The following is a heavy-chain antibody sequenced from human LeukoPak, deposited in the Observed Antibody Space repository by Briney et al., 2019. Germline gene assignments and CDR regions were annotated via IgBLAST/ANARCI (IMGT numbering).Heavy chain of an antibody. CDR2: ISGYNTYT. CDR3: ARVRLVWGMETFDL. V-gene: IGHV1-18*01. Sequence: ASVKVSCKASNNTLSNNGITWVRQAPGQGLEWMGWISGYNTYTTYAQKFQDRVTMTKDTSTNTAYMEMRSLRSGDTAIYYCARVRLVWGMETFDLWGEGTMVTVSS. D-gene: IGHD7-27*01. J-gene: IGHJ3*01. CDR1: NNTLSNNG.